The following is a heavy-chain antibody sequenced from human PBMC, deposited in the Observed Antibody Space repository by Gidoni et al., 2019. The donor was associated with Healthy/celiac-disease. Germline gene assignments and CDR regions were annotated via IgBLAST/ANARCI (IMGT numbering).Heavy chain of an antibody. J-gene: IGHJ6*02. CDR2: IYYSGST. V-gene: IGHV4-30-4*01. D-gene: IGHD3-3*01. CDR1: GGSISSGDYY. CDR3: ARVALRFTDYYYGMDV. Sequence: QVQLQESGPGLVKPSQTLSLTCTVSGGSISSGDYYWSWIRQPPGKGLEWIGYIYYSGSTYYNPSLKSRVTISVDTSKNQFSLKLSSVTAADTAVYYCARVALRFTDYYYGMDVWGQGTTVTVSS.